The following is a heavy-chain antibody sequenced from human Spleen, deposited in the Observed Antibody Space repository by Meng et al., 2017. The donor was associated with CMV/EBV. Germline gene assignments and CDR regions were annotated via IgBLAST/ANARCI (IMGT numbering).Heavy chain of an antibody. CDR2: IKQDGSEK. Sequence: GGSLSHSCAASGLTRSSYWMSWVRQAPGKGLEWVANIKQDGSEKYYVDSVKGRFTISRDNAKNSLYLQMNSLRAEDTAVYYCARAVGYIERITMVRGVIASWYFDLWGRGTLVTVSS. CDR3: ARAVGYIERITMVRGVIASWYFDL. J-gene: IGHJ2*01. CDR1: GLTRSSYW. V-gene: IGHV3-7*01. D-gene: IGHD3-10*01.